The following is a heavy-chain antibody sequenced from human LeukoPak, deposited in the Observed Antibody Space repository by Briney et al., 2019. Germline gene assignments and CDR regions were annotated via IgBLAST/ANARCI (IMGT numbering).Heavy chain of an antibody. CDR3: ARAGGGWHRGFDY. Sequence: GASVKVSCKASGYAFTSYGISWVRQAPGQGLEWMGIINPSGGSTSYAQKFQGRVTMTRDTSTSTVYMELSSLRSEDTAVYYCARAGGGWHRGFDYWGQGTLVTVSS. D-gene: IGHD6-19*01. V-gene: IGHV1-46*01. CDR1: GYAFTSYG. CDR2: INPSGGST. J-gene: IGHJ4*02.